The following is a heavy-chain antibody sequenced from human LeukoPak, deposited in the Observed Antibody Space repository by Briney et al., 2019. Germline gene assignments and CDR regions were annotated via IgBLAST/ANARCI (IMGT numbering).Heavy chain of an antibody. J-gene: IGHJ3*02. Sequence: SETLSLTCTVSGYSISSDYYWAWIRQPPGKGLEWIGSIFHSGSTYYNPSLKSRVTISVGTSKNQFSLKLSSVTAADTAVYYCARANYYDSSGYSRGAFDIWGQGTMVSVSS. CDR1: GYSISSDYY. D-gene: IGHD3-22*01. V-gene: IGHV4-38-2*02. CDR2: IFHSGST. CDR3: ARANYYDSSGYSRGAFDI.